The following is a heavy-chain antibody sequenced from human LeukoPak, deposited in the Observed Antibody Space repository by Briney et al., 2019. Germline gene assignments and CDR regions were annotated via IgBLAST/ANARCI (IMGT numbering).Heavy chain of an antibody. CDR1: GYSISSGYY. J-gene: IGHJ3*02. V-gene: IGHV4-38-2*02. D-gene: IGHD6-19*01. CDR2: IYHSGST. CDR3: AGTNPYSSGWYESYAFDI. Sequence: PSETLSLTCTVSGYSISSGYYWGWIRQPPGKGLEWIGSIYHSGSTNYNPSLKSRVTISVDTSKNQFSLKLSSVTAADTAVYYCAGTNPYSSGWYESYAFDIWGQGTMVTVSS.